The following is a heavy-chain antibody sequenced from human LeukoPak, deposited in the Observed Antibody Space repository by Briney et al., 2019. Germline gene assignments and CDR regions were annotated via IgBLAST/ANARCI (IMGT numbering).Heavy chain of an antibody. CDR2: INHSGST. CDR3: ARHGRHGDYSY. Sequence: SETLSLTCAVYGGSFSRYYWSWIRQPPGKGLEWIGEINHSGSTNYNPSLKSRVTISVDTSRNQFSLKLTSVTATDAAVYYCARHGRHGDYSYWGQGTLVTVSS. CDR1: GGSFSRYY. D-gene: IGHD4-17*01. V-gene: IGHV4-34*01. J-gene: IGHJ4*02.